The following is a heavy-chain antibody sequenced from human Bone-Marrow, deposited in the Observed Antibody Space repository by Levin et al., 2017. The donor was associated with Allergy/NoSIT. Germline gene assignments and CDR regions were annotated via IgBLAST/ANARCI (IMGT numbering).Heavy chain of an antibody. CDR3: AGYNWNYPIY. J-gene: IGHJ4*02. Sequence: PGESLKISCAASRFTFSNYGMHWVRQAPGKGLEWVAVISYDGSDNYYADSVRGRFTISRDNSKNTLYLQMNSLRDEDTAVYYCAGYNWNYPIYWGQGTLVTVSS. CDR1: RFTFSNYG. CDR2: ISYDGSDN. D-gene: IGHD1-7*01. V-gene: IGHV3-30*03.